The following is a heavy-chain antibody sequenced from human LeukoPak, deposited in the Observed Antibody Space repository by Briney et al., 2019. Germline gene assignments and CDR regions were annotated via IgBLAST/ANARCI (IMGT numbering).Heavy chain of an antibody. CDR3: ARDGDYYDSSGYCFDY. D-gene: IGHD3-22*01. Sequence: PSETLSLTCAVYGGSFTAYYWSVIRQPPGKGLEWIGEINHSGSINYNPSLKSRVTTSVDTSKNQFSLKLSSVTAADTAVYYCARDGDYYDSSGYCFDYWGQGTLVTVSS. J-gene: IGHJ4*02. CDR2: INHSGSI. V-gene: IGHV4-34*01. CDR1: GGSFTAYY.